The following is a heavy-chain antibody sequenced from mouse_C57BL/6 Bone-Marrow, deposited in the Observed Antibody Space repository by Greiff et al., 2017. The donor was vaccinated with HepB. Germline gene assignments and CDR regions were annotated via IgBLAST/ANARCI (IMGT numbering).Heavy chain of an antibody. Sequence: EVKLMESGGGLVQPGGSLSLSCAASGFTFPDYYMSWVRQPPGKALEWLGFIRNKANGYTTEYSASVKGRFTISRDTSQSILYLQMNALRAEDSATYYCARYAHWDLFAYWGQGTLVTVSA. V-gene: IGHV7-3*01. CDR3: ARYAHWDLFAY. CDR2: IRNKANGYTT. CDR1: GFTFPDYY. J-gene: IGHJ3*01. D-gene: IGHD4-1*01.